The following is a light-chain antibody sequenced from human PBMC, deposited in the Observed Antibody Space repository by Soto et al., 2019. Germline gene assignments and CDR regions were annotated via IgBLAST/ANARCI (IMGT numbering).Light chain of an antibody. V-gene: IGKV1-39*01. CDR1: QSVSTY. CDR3: QQSYGIPRT. CDR2: AAS. J-gene: IGKJ1*01. Sequence: DIQMTQSPSSLSASVGDRVTITCRASQSVSTYFNWYQQKPGKAPNLLIYAASNLQSGVPSRFSGTGSGTDFTLTISRLQPEDSATYYCQQSYGIPRTFGQGTKVEIK.